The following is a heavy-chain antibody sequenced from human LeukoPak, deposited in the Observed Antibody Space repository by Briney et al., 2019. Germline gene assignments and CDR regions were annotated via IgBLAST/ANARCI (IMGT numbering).Heavy chain of an antibody. CDR2: ISAYNGNT. J-gene: IGHJ4*02. V-gene: IGHV1-18*01. CDR1: GYTFTSYG. Sequence: ASVKVSCKASGYTFTSYGISWVRQAPRQGLEWMGWISAYNGNTNYAQKLQGRVTMTTDTSTSTAYMELRSLRSDDTAMYYCARDDCSSATCYLSYWGQGTLVTVSS. D-gene: IGHD2-2*01. CDR3: ARDDCSSATCYLSY.